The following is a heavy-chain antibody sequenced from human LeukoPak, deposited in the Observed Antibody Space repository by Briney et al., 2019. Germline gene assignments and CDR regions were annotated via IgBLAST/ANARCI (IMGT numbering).Heavy chain of an antibody. J-gene: IGHJ4*02. CDR2: VYYSGST. D-gene: IGHD1-26*01. Sequence: KPSETLSLTCTVPGGSVNSGSYYWNWIRQPPGKGLEWIGYVYYSGSTNYNPSLKSRVTISVDTSKNQFSLKLSSVTAADTAVYYCARAAYSGSYHSDYWGQGTLVTVSS. V-gene: IGHV4-61*01. CDR3: ARAAYSGSYHSDY. CDR1: GGSVNSGSYY.